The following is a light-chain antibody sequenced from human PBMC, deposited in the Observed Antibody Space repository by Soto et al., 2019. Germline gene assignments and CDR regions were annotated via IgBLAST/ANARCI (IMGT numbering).Light chain of an antibody. CDR2: QVT. Sequence: QSALTQPPSASGSPGQSVTISCTGTSSDIGAYNYVSWYRQYPDKAPKLLVYQVTKRPSGVPDRFSGSKSGNTAALTVSGLQAEDGAVYYCSSYAGSLVVFGGGTKLTVL. CDR3: SSYAGSLVV. V-gene: IGLV2-8*01. CDR1: SSDIGAYNY. J-gene: IGLJ2*01.